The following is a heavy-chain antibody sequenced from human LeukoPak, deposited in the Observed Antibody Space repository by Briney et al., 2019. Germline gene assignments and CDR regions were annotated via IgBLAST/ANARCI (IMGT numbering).Heavy chain of an antibody. CDR1: GGSISSYY. Sequence: SETLSLTCTVSGGSISSYYWSWIRQPPGKGLEWIGYIYYSGSTNYNPSLKSRVTISVDTSKNQFSLKLSSVTAADTAVYYCARASNEQQLADYYYYYMDVWGKGTTVTISS. D-gene: IGHD6-13*01. V-gene: IGHV4-59*01. J-gene: IGHJ6*03. CDR2: IYYSGST. CDR3: ARASNEQQLADYYYYYMDV.